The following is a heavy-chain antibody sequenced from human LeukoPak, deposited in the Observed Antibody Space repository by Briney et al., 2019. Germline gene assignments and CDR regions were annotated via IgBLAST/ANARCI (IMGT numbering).Heavy chain of an antibody. CDR3: ARDRYYDSSGYAFDI. V-gene: IGHV4-61*02. CDR2: IYTSGST. J-gene: IGHJ3*02. Sequence: TSETLSLTCTVSGGSISSGSYYWSWIRQPAGKGLEWIGRIYTSGSTNYNPSLKSRVTISVDTSKNQFSLKLSSVTAADTAVYYCARDRYYDSSGYAFDIWGQGTMVTVSS. CDR1: GGSISSGSYY. D-gene: IGHD3-22*01.